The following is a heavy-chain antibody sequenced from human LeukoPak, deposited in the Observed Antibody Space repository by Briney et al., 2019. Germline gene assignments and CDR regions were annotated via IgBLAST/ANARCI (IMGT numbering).Heavy chain of an antibody. CDR1: AFTFSRYG. J-gene: IGHJ3*02. V-gene: IGHV3-30*02. Sequence: GGSLRLSCAASAFTFSRYGMHWVRQAPGKGLEWVAFIRYDGSNKYYADSVKGRFTISRDNAKSSLYLQMNSLRAEDTAVYYCARAKRNAFDIWGQGTMVTVSS. CDR2: IRYDGSNK. CDR3: ARAKRNAFDI.